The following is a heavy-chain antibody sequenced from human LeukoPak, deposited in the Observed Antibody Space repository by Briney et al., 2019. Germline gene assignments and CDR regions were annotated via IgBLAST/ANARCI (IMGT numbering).Heavy chain of an antibody. CDR1: GGSISSGGYF. J-gene: IGHJ5*02. Sequence: SSETLSLTCTVSGGSISSGGYFWSWIRQHPGKGLEWIGYIYSSGSTYYNPSLRSRVTISADTSKIHFSLNLDSVSAADTAVYYCARTFAAGGTVWFDPWGQGTLVTVSS. CDR3: ARTFAAGGTVWFDP. CDR2: IYSSGST. V-gene: IGHV4-31*03. D-gene: IGHD6-13*01.